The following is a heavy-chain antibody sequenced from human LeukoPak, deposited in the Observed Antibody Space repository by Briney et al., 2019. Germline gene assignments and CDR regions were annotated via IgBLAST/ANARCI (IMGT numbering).Heavy chain of an antibody. CDR2: ISYDGSNK. J-gene: IGHJ4*02. CDR3: ARGQLGYCSGGSCYSVDY. V-gene: IGHV3-30*04. CDR1: GFVFDTHA. Sequence: GGSLRLSCAASGFVFDTHAMNWVRQAPGKGLEWVAVISYDGSNKYYADSVKGRFTISRDNSKNTLYLQMNSLRAEDTAVYYCARGQLGYCSGGSCYSVDYWGQGTLVTVSS. D-gene: IGHD2-15*01.